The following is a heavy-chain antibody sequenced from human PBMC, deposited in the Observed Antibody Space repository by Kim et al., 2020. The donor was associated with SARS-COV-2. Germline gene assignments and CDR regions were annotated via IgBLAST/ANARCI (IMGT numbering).Heavy chain of an antibody. CDR3: ATDGRGSYYNY. J-gene: IGHJ4*02. Sequence: TIYAQKFQGRVTMTEDTSTDTAYMELSSLRSEDTAVYYCATDGRGSYYNYWGQGTLVTVSS. V-gene: IGHV1-24*01. D-gene: IGHD1-26*01. CDR2: T.